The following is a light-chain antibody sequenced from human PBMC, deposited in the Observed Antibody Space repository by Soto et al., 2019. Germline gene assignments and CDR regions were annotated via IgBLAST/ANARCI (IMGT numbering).Light chain of an antibody. CDR2: VNSDGSH. CDR1: SAHSRYA. V-gene: IGLV4-69*01. Sequence: QLVLTQSPSASASLGASVTLTCTLSSAHSRYAIAWHQQQPEKGPRFLMKVNSDGSHSKGDEIPDRFSGSTSGAEHYLTISSLQSEDEADYYFQTWGTGIHVVFGGGTKLTVL. CDR3: QTWGTGIHVV. J-gene: IGLJ2*01.